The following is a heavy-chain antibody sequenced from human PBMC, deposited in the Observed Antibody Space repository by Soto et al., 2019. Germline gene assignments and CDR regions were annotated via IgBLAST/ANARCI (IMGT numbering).Heavy chain of an antibody. CDR1: GGTFSTYT. V-gene: IGHV1-69*12. CDR2: ISPGIDIR. Sequence: QVQLVQSGAEVKKPGSSVKVSCKASGGTFSTYTLYWVRQAPGQRLEWMGGISPGIDIRDYAQKFQGRVTITADESTSTFYMQLSTLISEDTAFYSCAGGMCFGGSCYLDVWGQGTLVTVSS. J-gene: IGHJ4*02. D-gene: IGHD2-15*01. CDR3: AGGMCFGGSCYLDV.